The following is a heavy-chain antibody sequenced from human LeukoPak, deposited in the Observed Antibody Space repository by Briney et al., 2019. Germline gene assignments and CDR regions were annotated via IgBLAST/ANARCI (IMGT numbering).Heavy chain of an antibody. J-gene: IGHJ4*02. CDR1: GGSINSGDYY. CDR2: NYYSGST. Sequence: SETLSLTCTVSGGSINSGDYYWSWIRQPPGKGLEWIGYNYYSGSTYYNPSLTSRVTISVDTSKNQFSLKLSSVTVADTAVYYCARLKGYCTNGVCYTILFDYWGQGSLVTVSS. CDR3: ARLKGYCTNGVCYTILFDY. D-gene: IGHD2-8*01. V-gene: IGHV4-30-4*01.